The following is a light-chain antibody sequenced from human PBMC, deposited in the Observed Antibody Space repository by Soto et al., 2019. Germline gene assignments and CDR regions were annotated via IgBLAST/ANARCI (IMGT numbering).Light chain of an antibody. V-gene: IGKV2D-29*02. Sequence: DVVMTQRPLSLSVTPGQPASISCKPSQSLLHITGETFLFWYLQKPGQSPQLLIYEVSTRVSGVPDRFSGSGSGTDFTLEISRVETDDVGIYYCMQSTLLPPTFGQGTRLEIK. CDR1: QSLLHITGETF. CDR2: EVS. CDR3: MQSTLLPPT. J-gene: IGKJ5*01.